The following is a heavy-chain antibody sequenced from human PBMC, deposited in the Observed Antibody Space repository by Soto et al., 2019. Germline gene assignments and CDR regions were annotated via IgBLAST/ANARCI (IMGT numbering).Heavy chain of an antibody. CDR3: ARDFGAGYYYYGMDV. CDR2: INPNSGGT. D-gene: IGHD3-10*01. CDR1: GYTFTGYY. J-gene: IGHJ6*02. V-gene: IGHV1-2*02. Sequence: ASVKVSCKASGYTFTGYYMHWVRQAPGQGLEWMGWINPNSGGTNYAQKVQGRVTMTRDTSISTAYMELSRLRSDDTAVYYCARDFGAGYYYYGMDVWGQGTTVTVSS.